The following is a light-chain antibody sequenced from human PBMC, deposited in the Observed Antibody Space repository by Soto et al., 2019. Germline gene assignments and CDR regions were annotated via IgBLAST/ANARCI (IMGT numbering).Light chain of an antibody. Sequence: EIVLTQSPGTLSLSPGERATLSCRASQSLRSSNYLAWYQQKPGQAPRLLIYDASSRATGIPDRFSGSGSGTVFTLTISRLEPEDFAVYYCQQYDNSPFTFGPGTKVDIK. CDR1: QSLRSSNY. J-gene: IGKJ3*01. CDR3: QQYDNSPFT. V-gene: IGKV3-20*01. CDR2: DAS.